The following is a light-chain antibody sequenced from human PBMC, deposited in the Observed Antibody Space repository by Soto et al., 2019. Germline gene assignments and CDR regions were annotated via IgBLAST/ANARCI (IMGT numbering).Light chain of an antibody. CDR2: GAS. CDR3: QPRSSWPRT. V-gene: IGKV3D-20*02. CDR1: QSVSSSY. J-gene: IGKJ1*01. Sequence: EIVVTQSPGTLSLSPEERATGSCRASQSVSSSYLAWYQQKPGQAPRLLIYGASSRAAGIPDRFSGSGSGTDFTLTISSLEPEDFALYYCQPRSSWPRTFGQGTKV.